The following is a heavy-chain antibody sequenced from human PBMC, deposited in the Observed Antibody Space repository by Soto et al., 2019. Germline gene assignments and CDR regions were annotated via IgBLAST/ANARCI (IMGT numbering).Heavy chain of an antibody. J-gene: IGHJ5*02. Sequence: PSETLSLTCTVSGGSISSYYWSWIRQPPGKGLEWIGYIYYSGSTNYNPSLKGRVTISVDTSKNQFSLKLSSVTAADTAVYYCARDTNYDSSGYQYNWFDPWGQGTLVTVSS. D-gene: IGHD3-22*01. CDR3: ARDTNYDSSGYQYNWFDP. CDR2: IYYSGST. CDR1: GGSISSYY. V-gene: IGHV4-59*01.